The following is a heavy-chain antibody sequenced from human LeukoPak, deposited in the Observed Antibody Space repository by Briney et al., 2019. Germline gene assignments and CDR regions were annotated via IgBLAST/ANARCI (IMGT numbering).Heavy chain of an antibody. J-gene: IGHJ4*02. CDR2: IISKANSYAA. D-gene: IGHD5-18*01. V-gene: IGHV3-73*01. Sequence: PGGSLRLSCAASGFTFSDSAIHWVRQASGKGLEWVGRIISKANSYAAAYTASLKGRFTLSRDDSKNTAYLQMNSLKTEDTAVYYCTRPGNVDTPMAYDYWGQGVLVTVSS. CDR1: GFTFSDSA. CDR3: TRPGNVDTPMAYDY.